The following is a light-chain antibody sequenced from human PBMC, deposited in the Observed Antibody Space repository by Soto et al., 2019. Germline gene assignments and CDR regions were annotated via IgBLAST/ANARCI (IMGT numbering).Light chain of an antibody. V-gene: IGLV2-14*01. Sequence: QSPLRHPASVSGSPGHAITISCAGTSSDLAIYNYVSWYQQQPGKAPKLMIYQVTNRPSGVSNRFSGSRSGNTASLTISGLQAEEEADYYCSSYTDSTNYVFGTGTKVTVL. CDR1: SSDLAIYNY. CDR3: SSYTDSTNYV. CDR2: QVT. J-gene: IGLJ1*01.